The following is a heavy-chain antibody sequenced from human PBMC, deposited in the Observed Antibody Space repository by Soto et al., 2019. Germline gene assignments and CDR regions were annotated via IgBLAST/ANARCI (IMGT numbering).Heavy chain of an antibody. CDR1: GGSFSGYY. CDR3: AGAPHY. CDR2: INHSGST. Sequence: QVQLQQWGAGLLKPSETLSLTCAVYGGSFSGYYWSWIRQPPGKGLEWIGEINHSGSTNYNPSLQSRVTISVDASKNQFSLKRRSVTAADTDVYYCAGAPHYWGQGTLVTVFS. J-gene: IGHJ4*02. V-gene: IGHV4-34*01.